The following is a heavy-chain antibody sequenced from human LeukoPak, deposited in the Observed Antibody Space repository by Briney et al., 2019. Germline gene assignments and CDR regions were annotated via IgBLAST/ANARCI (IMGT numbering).Heavy chain of an antibody. J-gene: IGHJ5*02. CDR3: ARVRRNSSSWYVSNWFDP. CDR1: GGSISSGGYS. V-gene: IGHV4-30-2*01. D-gene: IGHD6-13*01. CDR2: IYYSGST. Sequence: SETLSLTCAVSGGSISSGGYSWGWIRQPPGKGLEWIGYIYYSGSTYYNPSLKSRVTISVDTSKNQFSLKLSSVTAADTAVYYCARVRRNSSSWYVSNWFDPWGQGTLVTVSS.